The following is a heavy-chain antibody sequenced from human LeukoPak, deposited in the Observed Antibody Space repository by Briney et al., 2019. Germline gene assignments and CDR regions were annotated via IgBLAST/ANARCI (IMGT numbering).Heavy chain of an antibody. V-gene: IGHV3-53*01. CDR1: RFTVSNTY. J-gene: IGHJ4*02. CDR3: ASGGGYSSTWHSSDY. CDR2: IYSDGRT. D-gene: IGHD6-13*01. Sequence: PGGSLRLSCAASRFTVSNTYMSWVRQAPGKGLEWVSIIYSDGRTYYADSVKGRFTISRDNSKNTMYLQMNSLRAEDTAVYYCASGGGYSSTWHSSDYWGQGTLVTVSS.